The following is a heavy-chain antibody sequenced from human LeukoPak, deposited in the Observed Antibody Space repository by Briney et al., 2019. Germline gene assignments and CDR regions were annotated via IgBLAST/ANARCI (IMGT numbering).Heavy chain of an antibody. D-gene: IGHD3-22*01. CDR1: GFTFDDFA. CDR2: IGWNGLIV. Sequence: GRSLRLSCTGSGFTFDDFAIHWVRQAPGKGLEWVSGIGWNGLIVGYADSVKGRFSISRDNAKNSLYLQMNSLRAEDTALYYCAKDDSSGYYMGIFDYWGQGTLVTVSS. V-gene: IGHV3-9*01. CDR3: AKDDSSGYYMGIFDY. J-gene: IGHJ4*02.